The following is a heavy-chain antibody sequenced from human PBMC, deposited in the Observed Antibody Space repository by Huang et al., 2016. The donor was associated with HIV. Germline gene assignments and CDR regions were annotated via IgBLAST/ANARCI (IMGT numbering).Heavy chain of an antibody. CDR3: TRDGVAPDEEFDY. Sequence: QVQLVQSGAEVKKPGASVKVSCKPSGYTFADYFLHWVRQAPGQGLEWMAWLNPKNGATNYAQKFLGRVTVTGDTSINTAYMEFSGLTSDDTANYYCTRDGVAPDEEFDYWGQGTLIIVSS. V-gene: IGHV1-2*02. CDR1: GYTFADYF. D-gene: IGHD5-12*01. J-gene: IGHJ4*02. CDR2: LNPKNGAT.